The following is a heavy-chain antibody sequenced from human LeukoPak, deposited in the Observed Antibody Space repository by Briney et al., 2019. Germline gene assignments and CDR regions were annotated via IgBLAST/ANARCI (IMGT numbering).Heavy chain of an antibody. J-gene: IGHJ2*01. CDR1: EFTFSSSG. D-gene: IGHD4-23*01. V-gene: IGHV3-48*04. CDR3: ARGGNSPRYFDL. CDR2: ISSSSSTI. Sequence: PGGSLRLSCAASEFTFSSSGLNWVRQAPGKGLEWVSYISSSSSTIYHADSVKGRFTISRDNAKNSLFLQMSSLRAEDTAAYYCARGGNSPRYFDLWGRGTLVTVSS.